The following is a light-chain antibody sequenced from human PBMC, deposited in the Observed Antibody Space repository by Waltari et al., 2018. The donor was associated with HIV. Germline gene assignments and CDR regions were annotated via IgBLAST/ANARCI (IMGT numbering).Light chain of an antibody. CDR2: AAS. Sequence: DTQMTQSPSSLSASVGDSVTMTCRASQRISSYLNWYQQKPGKAPKLLIYAASSLQSGVPSRFSGSGSGTDFTLTISSLQPEDFATYYCQQSYSTPRITFGQGTRLEIK. CDR1: QRISSY. V-gene: IGKV1-39*01. J-gene: IGKJ5*01. CDR3: QQSYSTPRIT.